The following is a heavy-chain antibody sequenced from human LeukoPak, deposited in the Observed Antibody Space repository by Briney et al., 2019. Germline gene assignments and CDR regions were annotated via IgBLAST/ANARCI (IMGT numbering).Heavy chain of an antibody. CDR2: ISYSGFT. D-gene: IGHD2-8*02. V-gene: IGHV4-59*08. J-gene: IGHJ4*02. CDR1: GGSISSYQ. Sequence: PSETLSLTCTVSGGSISSYQWSWIRQPPGKGLEWIGYISYSGFTNYNPSLKSRVTISLDTSKNQFSLKLTSVTAADTAVYYCAGHRPRNTVDFWGQGTLVTVSS. CDR3: AGHRPRNTVDF.